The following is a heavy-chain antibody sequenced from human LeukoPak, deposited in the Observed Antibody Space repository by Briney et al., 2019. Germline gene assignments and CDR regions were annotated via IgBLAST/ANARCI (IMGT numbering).Heavy chain of an antibody. J-gene: IGHJ6*02. CDR3: ARATNCGDNYYGMDV. V-gene: IGHV1-3*01. CDR2: INAGNGNT. D-gene: IGHD2-21*01. CDR1: GYTFTSYA. Sequence: ASVKVSCKASGYTFTSYAMHWVRQAPGQRLEWMGWINAGNGNTKYSQKFQGRVTITRDTSASTAYMELSSLRSEDTAAYYCARATNCGDNYYGMDVWGQGTTVTVSS.